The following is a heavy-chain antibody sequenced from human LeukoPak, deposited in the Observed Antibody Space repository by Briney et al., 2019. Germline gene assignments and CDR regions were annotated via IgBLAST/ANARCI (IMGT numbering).Heavy chain of an antibody. CDR2: INPNSGGT. J-gene: IGHJ3*02. D-gene: IGHD3-3*01. CDR3: ARANYDFWGGFLPPYAFDI. CDR1: GYTFTGYY. V-gene: IGHV1-2*06. Sequence: GASVKVSCKASGYTFTGYYMHWVRQAPGQGLEWMGRINPNSGGTNYAQKFQGRVTMTRDTSISTAYMELSRLRSDDTAVYYCARANYDFWGGFLPPYAFDIWGQGTMVTVSS.